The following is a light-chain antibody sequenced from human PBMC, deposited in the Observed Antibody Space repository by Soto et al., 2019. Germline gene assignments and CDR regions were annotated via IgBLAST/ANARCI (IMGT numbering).Light chain of an antibody. J-gene: IGKJ5*01. CDR2: DAS. V-gene: IGKV3-11*01. Sequence: EIVLTQSPATLSLSPGERATLSCRASQSVSSYLAWYQQKPGQAPRLLIYDASNRDTGIPARFSGSGSGTDFTLTISSIVPDDFAVSYCQQRSNWPSITFGQGTRLEIK. CDR1: QSVSSY. CDR3: QQRSNWPSIT.